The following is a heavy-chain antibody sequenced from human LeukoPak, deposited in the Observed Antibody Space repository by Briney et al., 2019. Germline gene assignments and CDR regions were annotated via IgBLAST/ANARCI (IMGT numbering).Heavy chain of an antibody. CDR1: GYTFTGYY. D-gene: IGHD3-10*01. CDR2: INPNSGGT. J-gene: IGHJ6*02. CDR3: ARERYGSGSYGPSYGMDV. V-gene: IGHV1-2*04. Sequence: GASVKVSCKASGYTFTGYYMHWVRQAPGQGLEWMGWINPNSGGTNYAQKFQGWVTMTRDTSISTAYMELSRLRSDDTAVYYCARERYGSGSYGPSYGMDVWGQGTTVTVSS.